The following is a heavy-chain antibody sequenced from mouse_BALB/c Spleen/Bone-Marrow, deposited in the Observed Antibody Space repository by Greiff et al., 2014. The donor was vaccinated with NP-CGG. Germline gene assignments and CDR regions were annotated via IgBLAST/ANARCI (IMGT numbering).Heavy chain of an antibody. Sequence: EVNLVESGPGLVKPSQTVSLTCTVTGISITTGNYRWSWIRQFPGNKLEWIGYIYYSGTITYNPSLTSRTTITRDTSKNQFFLEMNSLTAEDTATYYCARGAMITTGYFDYWGQDTTLTVSS. J-gene: IGHJ2*01. CDR1: GISITTGNYR. D-gene: IGHD2-4*01. CDR2: IYYSGTI. CDR3: ARGAMITTGYFDY. V-gene: IGHV3-5*02.